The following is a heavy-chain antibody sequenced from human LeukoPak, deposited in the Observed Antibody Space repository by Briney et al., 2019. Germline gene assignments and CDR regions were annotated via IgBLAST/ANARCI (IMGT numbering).Heavy chain of an antibody. CDR2: INAGKGNT. V-gene: IGHV1-3*01. Sequence: ASVKVSCKAFEYTFSSYSIHWVRQAPGQRLEWMGWINAGKGNTKYSQNLQGRVTVTADESTSTAYMELSSLRSEDTAVYYCATPGRDYYDSRLSFGYWGQGTLVTVSS. J-gene: IGHJ4*02. CDR1: EYTFSSYS. D-gene: IGHD3-22*01. CDR3: ATPGRDYYDSRLSFGY.